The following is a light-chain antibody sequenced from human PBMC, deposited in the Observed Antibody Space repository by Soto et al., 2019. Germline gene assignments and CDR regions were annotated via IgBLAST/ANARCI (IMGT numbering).Light chain of an antibody. CDR1: QSVSGSY. Sequence: TQSPSTLSASVGDTVTGTCRVSQSVSGSYLAWYQQKPGQAPRLFIYGASSRATGIPDRFSGSGSGTDFTLTISRLEPEDFAVYYCQQYGSSPQTFGQGTKVDI. CDR2: GAS. CDR3: QQYGSSPQT. J-gene: IGKJ1*01. V-gene: IGKV3-20*01.